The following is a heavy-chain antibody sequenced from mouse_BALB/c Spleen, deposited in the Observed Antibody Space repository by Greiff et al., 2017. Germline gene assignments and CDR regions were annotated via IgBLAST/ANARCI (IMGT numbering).Heavy chain of an antibody. V-gene: IGHV1-63*01. CDR2: IYPGSGNT. CDR3: ARLPKNNYYGSSYWYFDV. CDR1: GYAFTNYW. Sequence: VQLQQSGAELVRPGTSVKISCKASGYAFTNYWLGWVKQRPGHGLEWIGDIYPGSGNTYYNEKFKGKATLTADKSSSTAYMQLSSLTSEDSAVYFCARLPKNNYYGSSYWYFDVWGAGTTVTVAS. J-gene: IGHJ1*01. D-gene: IGHD1-1*01.